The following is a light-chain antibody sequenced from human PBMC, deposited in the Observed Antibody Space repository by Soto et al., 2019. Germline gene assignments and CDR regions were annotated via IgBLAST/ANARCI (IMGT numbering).Light chain of an antibody. CDR3: MQALQTPLT. Sequence: DIVMTQSPLSLPVTPGEPASISCRSSQSLLHSNGYNYLDWYLQKPVQSPQLLIYLGSNRASGVPDRFSGSGSGTDFTLKISRVEDEDVGGYYCMQALQTPLTFGGGTKVEIK. J-gene: IGKJ4*01. CDR1: QSLLHSNGYNY. V-gene: IGKV2-28*01. CDR2: LGS.